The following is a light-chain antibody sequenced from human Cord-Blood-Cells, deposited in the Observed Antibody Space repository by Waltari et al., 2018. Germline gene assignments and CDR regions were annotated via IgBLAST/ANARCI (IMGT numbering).Light chain of an antibody. V-gene: IGKV1-39*01. CDR3: QQSYSTPYS. Sequence: DIQMTQSPSSLSASVGDRVTITCRASQSISSYLNWYKQKPGKAPKLLIYAASSLQSGVPSRFSGSGSRTDFTLTISSLQPEDFATYYCQQSYSTPYSFGQGTKLEIK. CDR2: AAS. CDR1: QSISSY. J-gene: IGKJ2*03.